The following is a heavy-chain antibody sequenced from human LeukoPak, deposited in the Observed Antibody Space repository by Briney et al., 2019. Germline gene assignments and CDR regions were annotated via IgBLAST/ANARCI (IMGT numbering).Heavy chain of an antibody. CDR2: IKYDGSNK. CDR1: GFTFSGYG. J-gene: IGHJ6*03. D-gene: IGHD5-18*01. V-gene: IGHV3-30*02. CDR3: AKGASGYSYGDYMDV. Sequence: PGGSLRLSCAASGFTFSGYGMHWVRQAPGKVLEWVAFIKYDGSNKYYADSVRGRFTISRDNSENKLYLQMNSLRAEDTAVYYCAKGASGYSYGDYMDVWGKGTTVTVSS.